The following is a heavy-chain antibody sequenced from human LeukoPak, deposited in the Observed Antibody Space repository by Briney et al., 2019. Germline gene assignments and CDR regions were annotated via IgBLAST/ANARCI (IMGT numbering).Heavy chain of an antibody. Sequence: ASVKVSCKASGYTFTNYGVTWVRQAPGQGLEWMGWINPYSGGTHYAQSLQDRLTMTTDTSTSMAFMELRSLRPDDMAVYFCARWGLVAPGTYYYYMDVWGRGTTVTVSS. CDR1: GYTFTNYG. V-gene: IGHV1-18*03. CDR2: INPYSGGT. CDR3: ARWGLVAPGTYYYYMDV. D-gene: IGHD2-2*01. J-gene: IGHJ6*03.